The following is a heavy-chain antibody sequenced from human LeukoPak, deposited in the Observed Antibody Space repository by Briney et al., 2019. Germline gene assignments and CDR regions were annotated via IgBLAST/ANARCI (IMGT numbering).Heavy chain of an antibody. CDR2: IRYDGSNK. Sequence: GGSLRLSCAAAGFTFSSYGMHWVRQAPGKGLEWVAFIRYDGSNKYYADSVKGRFAISRDNSKNTLYLQMNSVRAEDTAVYYCAKLTPSLRFLEWIDAFGIWGQGTMVTVSS. J-gene: IGHJ3*02. CDR3: AKLTPSLRFLEWIDAFGI. CDR1: GFTFSSYG. V-gene: IGHV3-30*02. D-gene: IGHD3-3*01.